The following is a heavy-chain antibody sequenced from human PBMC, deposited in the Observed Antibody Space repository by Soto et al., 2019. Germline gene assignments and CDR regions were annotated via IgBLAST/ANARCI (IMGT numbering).Heavy chain of an antibody. CDR2: ISYGGTT. CDR1: GGSMNSGGYC. J-gene: IGHJ1*01. Sequence: QVQLQESGPGLVKPSQTLSLTCTVSGGSMNSGGYCWNWIRQHPGEGLEWIGCISYGGTTSYNPSLTSRLTISVDTSKNQFTPRLSSVTAADPAVYFCSRGILVWGQGTLITVSS. D-gene: IGHD2-15*01. CDR3: SRGILV. V-gene: IGHV4-31*03.